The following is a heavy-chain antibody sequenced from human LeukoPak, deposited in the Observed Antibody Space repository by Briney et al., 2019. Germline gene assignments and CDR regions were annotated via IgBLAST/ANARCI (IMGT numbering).Heavy chain of an antibody. D-gene: IGHD3-3*01. J-gene: IGHJ4*02. Sequence: GGSLRLSCVASGFTFGKYWMSWVRQAPGKGLQWVANIKLDGSEKNYVDSVKGRFTISRDNTKNSLYLQMNSLRVEDTAVFYCARDQYDTWSRRGNFDSWGQGTLVIVSS. CDR1: GFTFGKYW. CDR3: ARDQYDTWSRRGNFDS. CDR2: IKLDGSEK. V-gene: IGHV3-7*03.